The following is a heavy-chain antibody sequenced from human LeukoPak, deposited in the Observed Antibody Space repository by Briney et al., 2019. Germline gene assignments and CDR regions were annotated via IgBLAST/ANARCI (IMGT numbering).Heavy chain of an antibody. CDR3: AKDPSYYDYVWGSYRPTYLDY. D-gene: IGHD3-16*02. CDR2: ISWNSGSI. V-gene: IGHV3-9*01. Sequence: PGGSLRLSCAASGFTFDDYAMHWVRQAPGKGLEWVSGISWNSGSIGYADSVKGRFTISRDNAKNSLYLQMNSLRAEDTALYYCAKDPSYYDYVWGSYRPTYLDYWGQGTLVTVSS. CDR1: GFTFDDYA. J-gene: IGHJ4*02.